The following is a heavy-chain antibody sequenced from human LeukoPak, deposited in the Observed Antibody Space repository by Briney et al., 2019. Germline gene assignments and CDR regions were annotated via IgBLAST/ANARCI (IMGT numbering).Heavy chain of an antibody. D-gene: IGHD6-19*01. Sequence: GGSLRLSCAASGFTVSSYWMHWVRQAPGKGLMWVSRINGDVRTTNYADSVQGRFTISRDNAKNTLYLQMNSLTAADTAVYYCARRGAVAATYYYDYWGQGTLVTVSS. CDR3: ARRGAVAATYYYDY. J-gene: IGHJ4*02. V-gene: IGHV3-74*01. CDR2: INGDVRTT. CDR1: GFTVSSYW.